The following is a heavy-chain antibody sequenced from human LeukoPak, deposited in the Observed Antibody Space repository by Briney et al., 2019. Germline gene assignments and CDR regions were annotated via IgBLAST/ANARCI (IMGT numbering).Heavy chain of an antibody. CDR1: GGSISSSGYY. Sequence: SETLSLTCTVSGGSISSSGYYWGWIRQPPGKGLEWIGNIYYSGSTYDNSSLKSRVTISVDTSKNQFSLKLTSVTAADTAVYYCARDSDYGDYDFGYWGQGTLVTVSS. CDR2: IYYSGST. CDR3: ARDSDYGDYDFGY. D-gene: IGHD4-17*01. V-gene: IGHV4-39*07. J-gene: IGHJ4*02.